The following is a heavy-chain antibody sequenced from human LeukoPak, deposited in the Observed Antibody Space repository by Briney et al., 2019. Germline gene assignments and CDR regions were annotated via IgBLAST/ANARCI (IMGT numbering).Heavy chain of an antibody. V-gene: IGHV3-48*01. J-gene: IGHJ4*02. D-gene: IGHD2-21*01. CDR2: ISSSSSVK. CDR3: ARDHVDGGGGSSRRGDY. CDR1: GFIFTNYN. Sequence: QPGGSLRLSCTASGFIFTNYNMNWVRQAPGKGLEWISYISSSSSVKQYADYVKGRFTVSRDNAKNSLYLQINSLRAEDTAIYYCARDHVDGGGGSSRRGDYWGQGTLVTVSS.